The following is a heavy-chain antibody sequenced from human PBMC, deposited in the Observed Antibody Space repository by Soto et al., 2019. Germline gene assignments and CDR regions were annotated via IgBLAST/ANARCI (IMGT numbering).Heavy chain of an antibody. J-gene: IGHJ4*02. D-gene: IGHD1-1*01. CDR2: ISSSGSTI. V-gene: IGHV3-48*03. CDR1: GFTFSSYE. CDR3: ATESLDWNDVAGDY. Sequence: EVQLVESGGGLVQPGGSLRLSCAASGFTFSSYEMNWVRQAPGKELEWVSYISSSGSTIYYADSVKGRFTISRDNAKNSLYLQMNSLRAEDTAVYYCATESLDWNDVAGDYWGQGTLVTVSS.